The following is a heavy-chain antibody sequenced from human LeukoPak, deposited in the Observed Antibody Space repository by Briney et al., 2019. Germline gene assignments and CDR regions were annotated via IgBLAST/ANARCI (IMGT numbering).Heavy chain of an antibody. D-gene: IGHD3-10*01. CDR1: GYTFTGYY. CDR2: INPDSGGT. CDR3: ARDSGGSGSYYNGY. J-gene: IGHJ4*02. V-gene: IGHV1-2*02. Sequence: GASVKVSCKASGYTFTGYYMHWVRQAPGQGLEWMGWINPDSGGTNYAQKFQGRVTMTRDTSISTAYMELSRLRSDDTAVYYCARDSGGSGSYYNGYWGQGTLVTVSS.